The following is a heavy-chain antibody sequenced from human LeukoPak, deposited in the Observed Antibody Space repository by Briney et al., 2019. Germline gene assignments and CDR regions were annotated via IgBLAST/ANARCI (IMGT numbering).Heavy chain of an antibody. J-gene: IGHJ4*02. V-gene: IGHV3-23*01. Sequence: GGSLRLSCAASGFTFSSYAMGWVRQAPGKGLEWVSAISGSGGSTYYADSVKGRFTISRDNSKNTLYLQMNSLRAEDTAVYYCALRGYSGYDFGEFDYWGQGTLVTVSS. D-gene: IGHD5-12*01. CDR2: ISGSGGST. CDR3: ALRGYSGYDFGEFDY. CDR1: GFTFSSYA.